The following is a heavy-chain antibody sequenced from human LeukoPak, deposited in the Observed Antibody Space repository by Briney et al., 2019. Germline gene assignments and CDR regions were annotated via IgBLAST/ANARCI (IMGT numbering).Heavy chain of an antibody. CDR3: ARVHHYTRRARDPFDI. V-gene: IGHV4-61*02. CDR2: IYTSGST. CDR1: GGSISSGSYY. D-gene: IGHD3-16*02. Sequence: PSETLSLTCTVSGGSISSGSYYWSWIRQPAGKGLEWIGRIYTSGSTNYNPSLKSRVTISVDTSKNQFSLKLSSVTAADTAMYYCARVHHYTRRARDPFDIWGQGTMVTVSS. J-gene: IGHJ3*02.